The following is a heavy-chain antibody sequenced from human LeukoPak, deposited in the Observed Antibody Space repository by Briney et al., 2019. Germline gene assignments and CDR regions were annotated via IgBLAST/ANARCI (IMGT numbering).Heavy chain of an antibody. CDR1: GFTFSSYA. V-gene: IGHV3-23*01. CDR2: ISANGAKT. J-gene: IGHJ4*02. Sequence: GGSLRLSCAASGFTFSSYAMTWVRQAPGKGLEWVSGISANGAKTYYADSVKGRFTISRDNSKNTQSLQMNSLRAEDTALYYCAKGWSVTMVMAAPGDWGQGALVTVSS. D-gene: IGHD3-10*01. CDR3: AKGWSVTMVMAAPGD.